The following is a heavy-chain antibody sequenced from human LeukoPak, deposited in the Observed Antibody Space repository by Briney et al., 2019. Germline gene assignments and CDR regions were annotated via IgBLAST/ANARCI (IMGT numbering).Heavy chain of an antibody. CDR3: ARQQCNGGSCYSRAIWFDP. CDR2: IYYTGTT. V-gene: IGHV4-39*01. J-gene: IGHJ5*02. Sequence: SETLSLTCAVYGGSFSGHYWGWIRQPPGKGLEWIGSIYYTGTTYYSPSLTSRVTVSVHTSKNQFSLKLSSVTAADTAVYYCARQQCNGGSCYSRAIWFDPWGQGTLVTVSS. D-gene: IGHD2-15*01. CDR1: GGSFSGHY.